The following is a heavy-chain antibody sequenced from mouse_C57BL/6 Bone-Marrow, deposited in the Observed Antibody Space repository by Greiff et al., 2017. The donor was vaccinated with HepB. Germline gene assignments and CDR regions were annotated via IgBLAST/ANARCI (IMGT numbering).Heavy chain of an antibody. CDR1: GYAFTNYL. Sequence: VQLQQSGAELVRPGTSVKVSCKASGYAFTNYLIEWVKQRPGQGLEWIGVINPGSGGTNYNEKFKGKATLTADKSSSTAYMQLSSLTSEDSAVYFCARSPTVVRYFDVWGTGTTVTVSS. D-gene: IGHD1-1*01. V-gene: IGHV1-54*01. CDR2: INPGSGGT. J-gene: IGHJ1*03. CDR3: ARSPTVVRYFDV.